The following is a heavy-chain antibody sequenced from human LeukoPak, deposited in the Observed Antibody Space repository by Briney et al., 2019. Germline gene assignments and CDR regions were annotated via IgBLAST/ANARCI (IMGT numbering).Heavy chain of an antibody. CDR2: INPNSGGT. D-gene: IGHD5-12*01. CDR1: GYTFTGYY. CDR3: ARGPGDSGPPTAFDI. V-gene: IGHV1-2*02. J-gene: IGHJ3*02. Sequence: GASVKVSCKASGYTFTGYYMHWVRRAPGQGLEWMGWINPNSGGTNYAQKFQGRVTMTRDTSISTAYMELSRLRSDDTAVYYCARGPGDSGPPTAFDIWGQGTMVTVSS.